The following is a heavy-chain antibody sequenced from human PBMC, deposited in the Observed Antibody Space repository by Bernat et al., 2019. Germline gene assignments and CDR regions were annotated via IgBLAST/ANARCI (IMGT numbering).Heavy chain of an antibody. J-gene: IGHJ4*02. CDR3: VRAEGDTMVWGVIVYYFDY. V-gene: IGHV3-48*01. CDR1: GFPFSTYS. Sequence: EVQLVESGGGLVQPGESLRLSCAVSGFPFSTYSMNWVRQAPGKGLEWISYISTSGRTIYYADSVKGRFTISRDNAKNSLYLQMNSLRAEDTAVYYCVRAEGDTMVWGVIVYYFDYWGLGTPVTVSS. D-gene: IGHD3-10*01. CDR2: ISTSGRTI.